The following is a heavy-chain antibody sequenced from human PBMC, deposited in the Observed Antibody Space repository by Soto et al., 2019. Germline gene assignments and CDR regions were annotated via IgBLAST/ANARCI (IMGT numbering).Heavy chain of an antibody. J-gene: IGHJ5*02. D-gene: IGHD4-17*01. CDR3: SREQNYGVNDH. Sequence: EVQLVETGGGLIQPGGSLRLSCAASGFSVSANYMSWVRQAPGKGLEWVSVIYSGGSTYYADSVKGRFTISRDNSKNTLYLQMNTLRAEDTAVYFCSREQNYGVNDHWGQGTLVTVSS. CDR2: IYSGGST. V-gene: IGHV3-53*02. CDR1: GFSVSANY.